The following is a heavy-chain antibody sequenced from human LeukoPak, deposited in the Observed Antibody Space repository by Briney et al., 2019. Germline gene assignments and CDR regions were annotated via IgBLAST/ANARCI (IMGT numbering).Heavy chain of an antibody. D-gene: IGHD2-15*01. CDR2: ISGSGGST. V-gene: IGHV3-23*01. CDR1: GLTFSSYA. CDR3: AKSALLGYCSGGSCGYFDY. Sequence: GGSLRLSCAASGLTFSSYAMSWVRQAPGKGLEWVSAISGSGGSTYYADSVKGRFTISRDNSKNTLYLQMNSLRAEDTAVYYCAKSALLGYCSGGSCGYFDYWGQGTLVTVSS. J-gene: IGHJ4*02.